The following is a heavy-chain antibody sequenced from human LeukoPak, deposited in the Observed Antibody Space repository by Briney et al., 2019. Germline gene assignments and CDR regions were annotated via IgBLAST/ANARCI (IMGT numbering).Heavy chain of an antibody. D-gene: IGHD2-15*01. CDR3: AKGRGYCTGGSFYSDY. CDR1: GFTFSNYA. V-gene: IGHV3-23*01. CDR2: ISGSDGST. Sequence: GGSLRLSCTASGFTFSNYAMSWVRQAPGKGLEWVSTISGSDGSTYYADSVKGRFTISRDNSKNTLYLQMNSLRVEDTAIYYCAKGRGYCTGGSFYSDYWGQGTLVTSSS. J-gene: IGHJ4*02.